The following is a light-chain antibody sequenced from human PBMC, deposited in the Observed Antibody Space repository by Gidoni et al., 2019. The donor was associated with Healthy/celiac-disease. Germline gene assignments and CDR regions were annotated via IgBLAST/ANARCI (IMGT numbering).Light chain of an antibody. J-gene: IGKJ3*01. CDR3: QQLSSSPLT. V-gene: IGKV1-9*01. CDR1: QGISYY. Sequence: DIQLTQSPSFLSASVGDRVTITCRASQGISYYLAWYQPKPGKAPKLLIYAASTLQGGVPSRFSGSGSGTEFNLTISRLQPEELESYSCQQLSSSPLTFGPGTKVDIK. CDR2: AAS.